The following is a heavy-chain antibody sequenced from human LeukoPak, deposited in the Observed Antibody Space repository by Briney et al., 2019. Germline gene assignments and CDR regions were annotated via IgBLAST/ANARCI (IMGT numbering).Heavy chain of an antibody. J-gene: IGHJ4*02. CDR2: ISYDGSNK. CDR3: AGAGFDY. Sequence: GGSLRLSGAASGFTFSSYAMHWVRQAPGKGLEWVAVISYDGSNKYYADSVKGRFTISRDNSKNTLYPQMNSLRAEDTAVYYCAGAGFDYWGQGTLVTVSS. D-gene: IGHD3-16*01. CDR1: GFTFSSYA. V-gene: IGHV3-30*04.